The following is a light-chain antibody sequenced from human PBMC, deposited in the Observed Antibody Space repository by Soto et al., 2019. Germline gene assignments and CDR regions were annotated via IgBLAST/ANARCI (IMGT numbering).Light chain of an antibody. J-gene: IGKJ3*01. V-gene: IGKV3-15*01. CDR3: HQYNSWPRAT. Sequence: EIMMTQSPGTLSVSPGEGATLSCTASQSVNLNLAWYQQKPGQPPRLLLYGASTRATGIPVRFRGSGPGTEFPLTISSLQSEDSALSSCHQYNSWPRATFGPGTNVEIK. CDR1: QSVNLN. CDR2: GAS.